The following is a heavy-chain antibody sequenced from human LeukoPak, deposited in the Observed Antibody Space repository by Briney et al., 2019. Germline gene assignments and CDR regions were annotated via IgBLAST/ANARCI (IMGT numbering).Heavy chain of an antibody. CDR3: ARNGYSSGWLLDY. CDR2: ISSSSSYI. CDR1: GFTFSSYS. V-gene: IGHV3-21*01. D-gene: IGHD6-19*01. Sequence: PGGSLRLSWAASGFTFSSYSMNWVRQAPGKGLEWVSSISSSSSYIYYADSVKGRFTISRDNAKNSLYLQMNSLRAEDTAVYYCARNGYSSGWLLDYWGQGTLVTVSS. J-gene: IGHJ4*02.